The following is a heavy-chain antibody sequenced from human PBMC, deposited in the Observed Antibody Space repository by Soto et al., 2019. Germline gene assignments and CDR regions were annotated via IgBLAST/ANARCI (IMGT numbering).Heavy chain of an antibody. CDR3: ARDVGDVMSTIQGHGMDV. CDR2: QWFDGSNK. Sequence: GALRLSCVGSGFTFSNYGMHWVRQAPGKGLEWVAVQWFDGSNKFHTDSVQGRFTISRDNSQNTVYLQMNSLRAEDTAVYYCARDVGDVMSTIQGHGMDVWGQGTTVTVSS. V-gene: IGHV3-33*01. CDR1: GFTFSNYG. D-gene: IGHD5-12*01. J-gene: IGHJ6*02.